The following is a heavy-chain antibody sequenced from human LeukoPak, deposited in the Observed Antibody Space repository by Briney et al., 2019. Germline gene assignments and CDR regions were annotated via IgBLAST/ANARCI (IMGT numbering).Heavy chain of an antibody. CDR2: LTDTGGST. V-gene: IGHV3-23*01. J-gene: IGHJ2*01. D-gene: IGHD4-17*01. CDR1: GFTFANYA. CDR3: AKEPSLRSGWYFDL. Sequence: TGGSLRLSRVASGFTFANYAMTWVRQPPGQGLEWVSGLTDTGGSTYYADSVKGRFTISRDNSKNTLYLQMNSLRAEDTAVYYCAKEPSLRSGWYFDLWGRGTLVTVSS.